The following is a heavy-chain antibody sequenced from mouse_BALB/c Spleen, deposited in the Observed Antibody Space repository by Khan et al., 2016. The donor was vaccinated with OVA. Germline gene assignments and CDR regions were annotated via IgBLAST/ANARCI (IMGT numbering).Heavy chain of an antibody. CDR3: AREWAAWFPY. Sequence: QVQLKQSGTELARPGASVKLSCKASGYTFTDYYINWMRQRTGQGLEWIGEFYPGSDNAYYNEKFKGKATLTADKSSSTAYMQLRSLTSEDSAVYFCAREWAAWFPYWGQGTLVTVSA. CDR2: FYPGSDNA. J-gene: IGHJ3*01. CDR1: GYTFTDYY. V-gene: IGHV1-77*01.